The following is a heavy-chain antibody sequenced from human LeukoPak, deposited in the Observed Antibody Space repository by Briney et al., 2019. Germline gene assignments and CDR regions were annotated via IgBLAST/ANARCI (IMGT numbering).Heavy chain of an antibody. J-gene: IGHJ4*02. CDR2: IYYSGST. Sequence: PSETLSLTCTVSGGSISSSSYYWGWIRQPPGKGLEWIGSIYYSGSTYYNPSLKSRVTISVDTSKNQFSLKLSSVTAADTAVYYCARGRGRYSSTEFDYWGQGTLVTVSS. CDR1: GGSISSSSYY. D-gene: IGHD6-13*01. V-gene: IGHV4-39*07. CDR3: ARGRGRYSSTEFDY.